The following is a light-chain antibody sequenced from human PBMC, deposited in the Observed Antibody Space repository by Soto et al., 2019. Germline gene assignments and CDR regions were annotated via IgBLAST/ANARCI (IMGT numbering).Light chain of an antibody. J-gene: IGKJ1*01. Sequence: EIVMTQSPATLSVSPGERVTLSFRASQSVSRDLAWYQQKPGQAPRLLIYGASTRATGIPARFSGSGSGTEFTLTISSLQSEDFTVYSCLQYHNLWAFGQGTKVDIK. V-gene: IGKV3-15*01. CDR1: QSVSRD. CDR2: GAS. CDR3: LQYHNLWA.